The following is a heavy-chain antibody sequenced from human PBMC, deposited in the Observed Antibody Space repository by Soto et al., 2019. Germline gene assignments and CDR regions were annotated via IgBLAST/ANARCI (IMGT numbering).Heavy chain of an antibody. CDR2: IYYSGST. CDR1: GGSISSYY. CDR3: ARRIVVVPAAPLPNYYYMDV. Sequence: SETLSLTCTVSGGSISSYYWSWIRQPPGKGLEWIGYIYYSGSTNYNPSLKSRVTISVDTSKNQFSLKLSSVTAADTAVYYCARRIVVVPAAPLPNYYYMDVWGKGTTVTVSS. J-gene: IGHJ6*03. V-gene: IGHV4-59*08. D-gene: IGHD2-2*01.